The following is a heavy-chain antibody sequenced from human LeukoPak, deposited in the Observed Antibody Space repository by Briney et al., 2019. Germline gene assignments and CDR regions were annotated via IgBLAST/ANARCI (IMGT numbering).Heavy chain of an antibody. CDR1: GYTFTGYY. J-gene: IGHJ5*02. D-gene: IGHD1-26*01. CDR2: INPNSGGT. Sequence: ASVTVSFKSSGYTFTGYYVHWVRQAPGQGLDGMGWINPNSGGTDFAQKFQGRVTMTRDTSISTAYMELSRLRSDDTAVYYCARTPQWELLNWFDPWGQGTLVSVSS. CDR3: ARTPQWELLNWFDP. V-gene: IGHV1-2*02.